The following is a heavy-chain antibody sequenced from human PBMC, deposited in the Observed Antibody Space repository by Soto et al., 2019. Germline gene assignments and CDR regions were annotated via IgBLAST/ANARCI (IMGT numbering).Heavy chain of an antibody. CDR2: IKQDGSEI. V-gene: IGHV3-7*05. Sequence: PGGSMRLPSAASGFTFSSYAMHWVRQGPGEGPEWVANIKQDGSEIYYVDSVKGRFTISRDNAKSSLYLQMTSLRAEDTAVYHCAKSLSAIPGDSWGQGTLVTVSS. D-gene: IGHD2-2*01. J-gene: IGHJ4*02. CDR3: AKSLSAIPGDS. CDR1: GFTFSSYA.